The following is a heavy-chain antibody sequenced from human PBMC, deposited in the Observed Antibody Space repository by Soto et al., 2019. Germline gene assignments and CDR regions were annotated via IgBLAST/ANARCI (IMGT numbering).Heavy chain of an antibody. CDR3: ARHPTVTEYYFDY. D-gene: IGHD4-17*01. Sequence: QVHLQESGPGLVKPSETLSLTCTVSGGSISSYYWSWIRQHPGKGLEWIGYIYYSGRTNYNPSLKSRVTISVDTSKNQFSLKLTSVTAADTAVYYCARHPTVTEYYFDYWGQGTLVTVSS. CDR1: GGSISSYY. J-gene: IGHJ4*02. V-gene: IGHV4-59*08. CDR2: IYYSGRT.